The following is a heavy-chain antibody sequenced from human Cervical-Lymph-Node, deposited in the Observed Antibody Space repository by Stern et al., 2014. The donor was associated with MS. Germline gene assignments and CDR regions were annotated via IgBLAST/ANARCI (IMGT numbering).Heavy chain of an antibody. CDR3: ATPPRLVVD. CDR2: INSDGIT. J-gene: IGHJ4*02. CDR1: GFTFSRYW. V-gene: IGHV3-74*02. Sequence: VQLVESGGGLVQPGGSLRLSCAASGFTFSRYWMHWVRQAPGTGLVWVSRINSDGITYYADSVKGRFTISRDNAKNTLYLQMNSLRAEDTAVYYCATPPRLVVDWGQGTLVTVSS. D-gene: IGHD6-19*01.